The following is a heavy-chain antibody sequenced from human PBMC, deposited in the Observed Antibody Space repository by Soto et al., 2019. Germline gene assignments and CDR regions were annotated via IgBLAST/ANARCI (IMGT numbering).Heavy chain of an antibody. D-gene: IGHD2-15*01. Sequence: GGSLRLSCAASGFTFSSYAMSWVRQAPGKGLEWVSAISGSGGSTYYADSVKGRFTISRDNSKNTLYLQMNSLRAEDTAVYYCALTRMDCSGGSCYYYYYYMDVWGKETTVTVSS. CDR3: ALTRMDCSGGSCYYYYYYMDV. J-gene: IGHJ6*03. CDR2: ISGSGGST. CDR1: GFTFSSYA. V-gene: IGHV3-23*01.